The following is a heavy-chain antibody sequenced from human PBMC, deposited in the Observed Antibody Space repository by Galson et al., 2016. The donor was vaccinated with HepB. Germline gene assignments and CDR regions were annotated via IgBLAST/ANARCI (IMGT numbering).Heavy chain of an antibody. CDR3: ARVGGYFDAGGTFYYYGLDV. D-gene: IGHD3-22*01. Sequence: SVKVSCKASGGTFSSYGVGWVRQAPGQGLEWLGGIIPIFNKADSAQTFQGRVTITVDESTSTAYMELRSLRSEDTAVYYCARVGGYFDAGGTFYYYGLDVWGQGTAVTVSS. V-gene: IGHV1-69*13. CDR1: GGTFSSYG. CDR2: IIPIFNKA. J-gene: IGHJ6*02.